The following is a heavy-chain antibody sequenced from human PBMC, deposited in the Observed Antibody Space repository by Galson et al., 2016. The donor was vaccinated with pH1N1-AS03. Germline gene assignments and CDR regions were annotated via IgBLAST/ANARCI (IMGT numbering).Heavy chain of an antibody. CDR3: ARLRVAINWLDP. D-gene: IGHD2-2*02. CDR1: GGSINDHY. CDR2: VHSSGAT. V-gene: IGHV4-59*11. Sequence: SETLSLTCSVSGGSINDHYWSWIRQPPGKGLEWVACVHSSGATNYNPSLKGRVTISIDTSNNQVSLRLSSVTAADTATYFCARLRVAINWLDPWGQGILVTVSS. J-gene: IGHJ5*02.